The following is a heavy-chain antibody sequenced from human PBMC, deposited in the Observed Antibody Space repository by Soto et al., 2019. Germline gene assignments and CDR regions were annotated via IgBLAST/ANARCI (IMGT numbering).Heavy chain of an antibody. J-gene: IGHJ6*02. CDR2: IRSKAYGGTT. CDR1: GFTFGDYA. V-gene: IGHV3-49*03. Sequence: PGGSLRLSCTASGFTFGDYAMIWFRQAPGKGLEWVGFIRSKAYGGTTEYAASVKGRFTISRDDSKSIAYLQMNSLKTEDTAVYYCTRDTYDSSGYYYVYYYGMDVWGQGTTVTVSS. CDR3: TRDTYDSSGYYYVYYYGMDV. D-gene: IGHD3-22*01.